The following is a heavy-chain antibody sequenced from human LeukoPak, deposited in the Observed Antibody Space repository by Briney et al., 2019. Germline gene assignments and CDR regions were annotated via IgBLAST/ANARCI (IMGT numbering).Heavy chain of an antibody. CDR2: ISWNSGSI. Sequence: GGSLRLSCAASGFTFDDYAMHWVRQAPGKGLEWVSGISWNSGSIGYADSVKGRFTISRDNAKNSLYLQMNSLRAEDTALYYCAKEYYYDSSGYYYRTPLRYFDYWGQGTLVTVSS. CDR3: AKEYYYDSSGYYYRTPLRYFDY. J-gene: IGHJ4*02. D-gene: IGHD3-22*01. CDR1: GFTFDDYA. V-gene: IGHV3-9*01.